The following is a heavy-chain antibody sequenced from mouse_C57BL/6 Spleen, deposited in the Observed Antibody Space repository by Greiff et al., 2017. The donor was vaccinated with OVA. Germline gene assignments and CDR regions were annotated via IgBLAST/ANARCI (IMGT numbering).Heavy chain of an antibody. D-gene: IGHD4-1*02. CDR3: ARGPSTGRWFAY. CDR2: INPNNGGT. CDR1: GYTFTDYY. V-gene: IGHV1-26*01. J-gene: IGHJ3*01. Sequence: EVQLQQSGPELVKPGASVKISCKASGYTFTDYYMNWVKQSHGKSLEWIGDINPNNGGTSYNQKFKGKATLTVDKSSSTAYMELRSLTSEDSAVYYCARGPSTGRWFAYWGQGTLVTVSA.